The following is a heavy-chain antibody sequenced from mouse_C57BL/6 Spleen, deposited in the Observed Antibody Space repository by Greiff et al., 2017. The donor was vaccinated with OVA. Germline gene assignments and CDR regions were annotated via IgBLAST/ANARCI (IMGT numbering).Heavy chain of an antibody. V-gene: IGHV1-53*01. CDR3: ARALDYYGSSYWYFDV. CDR1: GYTFTSYW. J-gene: IGHJ1*03. D-gene: IGHD1-1*01. CDR2: INPSNGGT. Sequence: QVQLQQPGTDLVKPGASVKLSCKASGYTFTSYWMHWVKQRPGQGLEWIGNINPSNGGTNYNEKFKSKATLTVDKSCSTAYMQLSSLTSEDSAVYYCARALDYYGSSYWYFDVWGTGTTVTVSS.